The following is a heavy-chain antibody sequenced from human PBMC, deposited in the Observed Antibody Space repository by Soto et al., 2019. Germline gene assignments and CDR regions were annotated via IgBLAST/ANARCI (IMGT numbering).Heavy chain of an antibody. Sequence: QVQLQESGPGLVKPSQTLSLTCTVSGGSISSGDYYWSWIRQHPGKGLEWIGYIYSSGSTYYNPSLKSRVTISVDTSKNQFSLKLSSVTAADTAVYYCARWWSGSRQGFDHWGQGTLVTVSS. CDR1: GGSISSGDYY. J-gene: IGHJ5*02. CDR2: IYSSGST. V-gene: IGHV4-31*03. CDR3: ARWWSGSRQGFDH. D-gene: IGHD3-3*01.